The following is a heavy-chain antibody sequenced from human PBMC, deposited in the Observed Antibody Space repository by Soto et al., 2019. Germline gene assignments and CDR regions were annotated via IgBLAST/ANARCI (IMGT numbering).Heavy chain of an antibody. V-gene: IGHV4-34*01. CDR1: GGSFSGYY. CDR3: ARGVTMRAAPDKDYFDS. CDR2: INHSGST. J-gene: IGHJ4*01. D-gene: IGHD3-22*01. Sequence: KPSETLSLTCAVYGGSFSGYYWSWIRQSPGKGLEWIGEINHSGSTNQDPSLKSRVTISVDTSKNQFSLKVRSVTAADTAVYYCARGVTMRAAPDKDYFDSWGQGTLVTVSS.